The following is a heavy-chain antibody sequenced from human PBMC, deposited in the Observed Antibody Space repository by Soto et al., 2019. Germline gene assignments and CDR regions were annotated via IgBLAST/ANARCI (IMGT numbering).Heavy chain of an antibody. CDR3: AKDPSSFMITFGGVIKH. V-gene: IGHV3-23*01. D-gene: IGHD3-16*01. CDR2: ISGSGGST. Sequence: GSLRLSCAAAVFTFSSYAMSWVGQAPGKGLEWVSAISGSGGSTYYADSVKGRFTISRDNSKNTLYLQMNSLRAEDTAVYYCAKDPSSFMITFGGVIKHWGQGTLVTVSS. CDR1: VFTFSSYA. J-gene: IGHJ4*02.